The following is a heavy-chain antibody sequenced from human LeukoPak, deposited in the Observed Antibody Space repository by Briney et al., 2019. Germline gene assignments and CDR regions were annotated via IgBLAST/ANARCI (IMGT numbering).Heavy chain of an antibody. Sequence: ASVKVSCKASGYTFTSYGISWVRQAPGQGLEWMGWISAYNGNTNYAQKLQGRVTMTTDTSTSTAYMELRSLRSDDTAVYYCARGGDLWFGELLPDNWFDPWGQGTLVTVSS. V-gene: IGHV1-18*01. CDR3: ARGGDLWFGELLPDNWFDP. J-gene: IGHJ5*02. CDR2: ISAYNGNT. D-gene: IGHD3-10*01. CDR1: GYTFTSYG.